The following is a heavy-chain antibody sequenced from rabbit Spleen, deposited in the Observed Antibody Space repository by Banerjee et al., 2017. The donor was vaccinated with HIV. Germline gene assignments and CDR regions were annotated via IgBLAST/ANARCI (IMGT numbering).Heavy chain of an antibody. J-gene: IGHJ3*01. V-gene: IGHV1S45*01. CDR2: IDPIFGRT. CDR1: GFSFSSNYY. CDR3: ARDGAGGSYFAL. D-gene: IGHD8-1*01. Sequence: QEQLVESGGGLVQPEGSLTLTCTASGFSFSSNYYMCWVRQAPGKGLEWIGYIDPIFGRTYYASWVNGRFTISSHNAQNTVLLQMTSLTAADTATYFCARDGAGGSYFALWGQGTLVPVS.